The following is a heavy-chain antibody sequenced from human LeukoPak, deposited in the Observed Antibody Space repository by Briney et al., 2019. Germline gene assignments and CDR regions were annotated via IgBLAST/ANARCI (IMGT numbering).Heavy chain of an antibody. CDR1: GFSVSSNY. D-gene: IGHD6-19*01. CDR2: IYSGGST. CDR3: ARGLRYSTGWYYFDN. Sequence: PGGSLRLSCAASGFSVSSNYMSWARQAPGKGLEWVSVIYSGGSTYYADSVKGRITISRDNSKNTLYLQMNSLRAEDTAVYSCARGLRYSTGWYYFDNWGQGTLVTVSS. V-gene: IGHV3-53*01. J-gene: IGHJ4*02.